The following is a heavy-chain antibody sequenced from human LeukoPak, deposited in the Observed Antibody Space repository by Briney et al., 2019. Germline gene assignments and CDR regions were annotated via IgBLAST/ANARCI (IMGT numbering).Heavy chain of an antibody. CDR3: ATLSSSWPNWFDP. J-gene: IGHJ5*02. V-gene: IGHV3-9*01. CDR1: GFTFDDYA. CDR2: ISWNSGSI. D-gene: IGHD6-13*01. Sequence: PGGSLRLSCAASGFTFDDYAMHWVRQAPGKGLEWVSGISWNSGSIGYADSVKGRFTISRDNAKNSLYLQMNSLRAEDTALYYCATLSSSWPNWFDPWGQGTLVTVSS.